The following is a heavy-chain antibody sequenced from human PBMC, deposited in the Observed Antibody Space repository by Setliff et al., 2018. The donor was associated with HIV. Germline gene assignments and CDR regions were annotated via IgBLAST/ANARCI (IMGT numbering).Heavy chain of an antibody. D-gene: IGHD1-26*01. Sequence: GGSLRLSCAASGFMFSDHSFHWVRQAPGEGLEWLSYISATGTTVSYADSVRGRFIISIDSFRNVLYLQMKNLRVEDTALYYCVRDQLRRPERWDFDFWGQGTLVTVSS. CDR1: GFMFSDHS. V-gene: IGHV3-48*01. J-gene: IGHJ4*02. CDR2: ISATGTTV. CDR3: VRDQLRRPERWDFDF.